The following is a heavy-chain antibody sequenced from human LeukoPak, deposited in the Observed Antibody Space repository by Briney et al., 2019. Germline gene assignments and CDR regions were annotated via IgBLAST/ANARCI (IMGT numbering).Heavy chain of an antibody. CDR3: ARGDYGGNSRVFDY. CDR2: ISWDGGST. Sequence: GGSLRLSCAASGFTFSSYAMSWVRQAPGKGLEWVSLISWDGGSTYYADSVKGRFTISRDNSKNSLYLQMNSLRTEDTALYYCARGDYGGNSRVFDYWGQGTLVTVSS. J-gene: IGHJ4*02. D-gene: IGHD4-23*01. CDR1: GFTFSSYA. V-gene: IGHV3-43*01.